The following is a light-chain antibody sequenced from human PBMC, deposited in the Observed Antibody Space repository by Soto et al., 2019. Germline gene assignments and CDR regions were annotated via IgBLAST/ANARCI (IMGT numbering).Light chain of an antibody. J-gene: IGKJ4*01. CDR3: QQLGSWPAT. CDR2: AAS. V-gene: IGKV3-11*01. Sequence: ILLTQTPAFASLSLGERATLSCRASQSVNTFFAWYQQKPGKAPRLLIYAASYRQPGIPARFSGSGSGTDFTLTISSLEAEDSAAYYCQQLGSWPATFGGRTKVDIK. CDR1: QSVNTF.